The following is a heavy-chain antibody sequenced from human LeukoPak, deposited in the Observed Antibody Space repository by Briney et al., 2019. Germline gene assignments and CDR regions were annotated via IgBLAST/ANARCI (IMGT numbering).Heavy chain of an antibody. D-gene: IGHD2-15*01. J-gene: IGHJ4*02. Sequence: ASVKVSCKASGYTFTSYAMHWVRQAPGQRLEWMGWINAGNGNTKYSQKFQGRVTITRDTSASTAYMELSSLRSEDTAVYYCASEQESQVVAATWGQGTLVTVSS. CDR3: ASEQESQVVAAT. CDR2: INAGNGNT. V-gene: IGHV1-3*01. CDR1: GYTFTSYA.